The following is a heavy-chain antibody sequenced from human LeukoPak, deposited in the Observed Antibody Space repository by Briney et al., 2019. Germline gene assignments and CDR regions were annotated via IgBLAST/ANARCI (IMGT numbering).Heavy chain of an antibody. CDR2: ISGSGGST. D-gene: IGHD3-22*01. CDR1: GFTFSSYA. V-gene: IGHV3-23*01. Sequence: PGGSLRLSCAASGFTFSSYAMSWVRQAPGKGLEWVSAISGSGGSTYYADSVKGRFTISRDNSKNTLYLQMNSLRAEDTAVYYCAKDRQYYYDSSGYYDYFQHWGQGTLVTVSS. CDR3: AKDRQYYYDSSGYYDYFQH. J-gene: IGHJ1*01.